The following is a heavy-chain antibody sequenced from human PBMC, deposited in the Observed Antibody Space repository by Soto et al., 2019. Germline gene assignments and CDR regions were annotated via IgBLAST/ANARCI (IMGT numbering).Heavy chain of an antibody. CDR1: GDSITSAAYY. J-gene: IGHJ5*02. CDR3: ARETGYYGGYNWFDP. CDR2: IYYIGNN. D-gene: IGHD3-3*01. V-gene: IGHV4-31*03. Sequence: QVQLQESGPGLVKPSQTLSLTCTVSGDSITSAAYYWSWIRQHPGKGLEWIGYIYYIGNNYYNPSLESRLTISLDTSKNQYSLKLTSVTAADTAVYYCARETGYYGGYNWFDPWGQGTLVTVSS.